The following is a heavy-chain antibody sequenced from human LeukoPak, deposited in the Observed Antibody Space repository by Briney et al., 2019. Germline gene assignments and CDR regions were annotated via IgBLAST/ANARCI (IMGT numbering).Heavy chain of an antibody. V-gene: IGHV4-59*01. CDR2: IYYSGST. CDR3: AGLVITDAFDI. CDR1: GGSISSYY. J-gene: IGHJ3*02. D-gene: IGHD3-22*01. Sequence: WETLPLTCTVSGGSISSYYWSWIRQPPGKGLEWIGYIYYSGSTNYNPSLKSRVTISVDTSKNQFSLKLSSVTAADTAVYYCAGLVITDAFDIWGQGTMVTVSS.